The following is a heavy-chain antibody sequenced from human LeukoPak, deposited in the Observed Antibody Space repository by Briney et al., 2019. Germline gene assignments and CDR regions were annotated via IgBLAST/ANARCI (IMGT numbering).Heavy chain of an antibody. Sequence: GGSLRLSCAASGFTFSNAWMSWVRQAPGKGLEWVGRIKSKTDGGTTDYAAPVKGRFTISRDDSKNTLYLQMNSLKTEDTAVYYCTTETLYDYVWGSYRYNVDYWGQGTLVTVSS. J-gene: IGHJ4*02. CDR1: GFTFSNAW. D-gene: IGHD3-16*02. CDR3: TTETLYDYVWGSYRYNVDY. CDR2: IKSKTDGGTT. V-gene: IGHV3-15*01.